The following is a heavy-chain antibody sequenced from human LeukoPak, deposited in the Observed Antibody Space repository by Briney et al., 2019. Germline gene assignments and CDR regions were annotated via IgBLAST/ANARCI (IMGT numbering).Heavy chain of an antibody. J-gene: IGHJ4*02. Sequence: GGSLRLSCETSGFAAGFTFSASYMTWLRQAPGMGLEWVAEIGPDGSGPVYVDSVKGRFTIPRDNAKNSLYLQMSNLRVEETAVYYCARDFSWRQFDYWGLGTLVTVSS. CDR2: IGPDGSGP. V-gene: IGHV3-7*01. CDR3: ARDFSWRQFDY. CDR1: GFAAGFTFSASY.